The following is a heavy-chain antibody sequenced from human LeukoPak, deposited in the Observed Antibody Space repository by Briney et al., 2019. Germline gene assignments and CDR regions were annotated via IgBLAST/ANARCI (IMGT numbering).Heavy chain of an antibody. V-gene: IGHV3-23*01. CDR3: AKKLGSSPGDFFDY. CDR1: GFIFSRYA. D-gene: IGHD6-6*01. CDR2: INDNGGGT. J-gene: IGHJ4*02. Sequence: GGSLRLSCAASGFIFSRYAMSWGRQAPGKGLEWVSDINDNGGGTFYADSVKGRFTVSRDNSKNTLYMQMNSLRGGDTAVYYCAKKLGSSPGDFFDYWGQGTLVTVSS.